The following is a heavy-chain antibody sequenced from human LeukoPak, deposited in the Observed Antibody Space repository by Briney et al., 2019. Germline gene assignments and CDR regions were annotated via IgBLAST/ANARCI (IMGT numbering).Heavy chain of an antibody. D-gene: IGHD3-10*01. V-gene: IGHV4-34*01. CDR3: ARTYYYGSGSYYPDY. J-gene: IGHJ4*02. CDR2: INHSGST. Sequence: SETLSLTCAVYGGSFSGYYWSWIRQPPGKGLEWIGEINHSGSTNYNPSLKSRVTISVDTSKNQFSLKLSSVTAADTAVYYCARTYYYGSGSYYPDYWGQGTLVTVSS. CDR1: GGSFSGYY.